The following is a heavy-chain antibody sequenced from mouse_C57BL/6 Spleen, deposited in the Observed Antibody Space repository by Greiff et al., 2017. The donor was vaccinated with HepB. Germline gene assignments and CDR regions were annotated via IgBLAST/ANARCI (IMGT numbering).Heavy chain of an antibody. J-gene: IGHJ2*01. CDR3: AREGSMVTTGGYYFDY. Sequence: QVQLQQPGAELVKPGASVKMSCKASGYTFTSYWITWVKQRPGQGLEWIGDIYPGSGSTNYNEKFKSKATLTVDTSSSTAYMQLSSLTSEDSAVYYCAREGSMVTTGGYYFDYWGQGTTLTVSS. D-gene: IGHD2-2*01. V-gene: IGHV1-55*01. CDR2: IYPGSGST. CDR1: GYTFTSYW.